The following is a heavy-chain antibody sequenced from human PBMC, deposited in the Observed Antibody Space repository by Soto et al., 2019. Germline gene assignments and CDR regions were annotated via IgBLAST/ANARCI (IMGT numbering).Heavy chain of an antibody. Sequence: SETLSLTCTVSGGSISSYYWSWIRQPPGKGLEWIGYIHYSGNTNYNPSLKSRITISVDTSKNQLSLKLNSVTAADTAVYYCARGGSYGAFDIWGQGTMVTVSS. CDR1: GGSISSYY. CDR3: ARGGSYGAFDI. J-gene: IGHJ3*02. CDR2: IHYSGNT. V-gene: IGHV4-59*08. D-gene: IGHD1-26*01.